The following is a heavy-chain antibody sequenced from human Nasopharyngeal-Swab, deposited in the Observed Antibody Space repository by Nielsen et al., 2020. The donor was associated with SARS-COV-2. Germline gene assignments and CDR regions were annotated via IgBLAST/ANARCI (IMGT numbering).Heavy chain of an antibody. CDR2: IYTSGST. J-gene: IGHJ6*02. Sequence: SETLSLTCTVSGGSISSYYWSWIRQPAGKGLEWIGRIYTSGSTNYNPSLKSRVTMSVDTSKNQFSLKLSSVTAADTAVYYCAREGDIVVVPAAIDVWGQGTTVTVSS. V-gene: IGHV4-4*07. CDR3: AREGDIVVVPAAIDV. D-gene: IGHD2-2*01. CDR1: GGSISSYY.